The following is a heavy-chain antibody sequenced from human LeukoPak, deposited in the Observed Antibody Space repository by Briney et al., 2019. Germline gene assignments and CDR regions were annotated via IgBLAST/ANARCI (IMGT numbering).Heavy chain of an antibody. CDR2: INQDGSET. Sequence: GGSLRLSCAASGFTFSGSWMDWVRQAPGKGLEWVANINQDGSETYYVDSAKGRFTISRDNAKNSLYLQMDSLRVEDTAMYYCTKALDFWGQGNLVTVSS. J-gene: IGHJ4*02. V-gene: IGHV3-7*01. CDR3: TKALDF. CDR1: GFTFSGSW.